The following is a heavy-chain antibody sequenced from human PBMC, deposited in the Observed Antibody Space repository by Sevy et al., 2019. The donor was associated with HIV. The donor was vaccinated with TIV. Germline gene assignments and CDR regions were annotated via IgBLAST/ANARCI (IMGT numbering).Heavy chain of an antibody. J-gene: IGHJ6*02. Sequence: ASVKVSCKASGYTFTGYYMHWVRQAPGQGLEWMGRINPNSGGTNYAQKFQGRVTMTRDTSISTAYMELSRLRSDDTAVYYCASPNYYDSSGYYYDYYYYSMDVWGQGTTVTVSS. CDR2: INPNSGGT. D-gene: IGHD3-22*01. CDR1: GYTFTGYY. V-gene: IGHV1-2*06. CDR3: ASPNYYDSSGYYYDYYYYSMDV.